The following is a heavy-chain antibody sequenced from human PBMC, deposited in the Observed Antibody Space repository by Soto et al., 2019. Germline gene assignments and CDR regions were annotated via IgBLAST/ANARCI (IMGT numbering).Heavy chain of an antibody. CDR1: GGSVSSGSYY. D-gene: IGHD3-3*01. J-gene: IGHJ4*02. Sequence: SETLSLTCTVSGGSVSSGSYYWSWIRQPPGKGLEWIGYIYYSGSTNYNPSLKRRVTISVDASKNQFSLKLSSVTAADTAVYYCARVPTIFGVVETEYYFDYWGQGTLVTVSS. CDR3: ARVPTIFGVVETEYYFDY. V-gene: IGHV4-61*01. CDR2: IYYSGST.